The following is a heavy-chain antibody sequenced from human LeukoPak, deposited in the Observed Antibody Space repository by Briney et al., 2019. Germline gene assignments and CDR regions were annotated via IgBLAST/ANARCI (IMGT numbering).Heavy chain of an antibody. CDR3: ATSVWPPYYYYYYMDV. CDR1: GGTFGSYA. Sequence: ASVKVSCKASGGTFGSYAISWVRQAPGQGLEWMGEIIPIFGTANYAQKFQGRVTITADESTSTAYMELSSLRSEDTAVYYCATSVWPPYYYYYYMDVWGKGTTVTVSS. D-gene: IGHD2-8*01. V-gene: IGHV1-69*13. J-gene: IGHJ6*03. CDR2: IIPIFGTA.